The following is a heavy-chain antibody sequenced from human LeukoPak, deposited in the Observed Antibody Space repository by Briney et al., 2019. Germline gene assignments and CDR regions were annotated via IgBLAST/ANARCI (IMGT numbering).Heavy chain of an antibody. V-gene: IGHV6-1*01. D-gene: IGHD6-25*01. CDR3: ARPSGGSIDY. Sequence: SQTLSLTCDISGDSISTNSGAWNWIRQSPSRGLEWLGRTYYRSKWFNDYAVSLKSRIIINADTSKNQFSLQLSSVTAADTAVYYCARPSGGSIDYWGQGTLVTVSS. J-gene: IGHJ4*02. CDR2: TYYRSKWFN. CDR1: GDSISTNSGA.